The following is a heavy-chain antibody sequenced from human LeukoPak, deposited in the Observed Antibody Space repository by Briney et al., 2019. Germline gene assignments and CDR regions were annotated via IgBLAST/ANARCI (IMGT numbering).Heavy chain of an antibody. J-gene: IGHJ4*02. D-gene: IGHD6-6*01. CDR1: RYTFSSYD. CDR2: MNPNSGNT. CDR3: ARLPKYSRPLDC. Sequence: ASVKVSCKASRYTFSSYDINWVRQATGQGLEWIGWMNPNSGNTAYAQKFQGRVTMSRDTSISTAYMELSSLRSEDTAVYYCARLPKYSRPLDCWGQGTLVTVSS. V-gene: IGHV1-8*02.